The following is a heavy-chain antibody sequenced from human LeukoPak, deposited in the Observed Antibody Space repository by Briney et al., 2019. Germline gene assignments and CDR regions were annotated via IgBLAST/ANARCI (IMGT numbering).Heavy chain of an antibody. CDR1: GDSITNYY. J-gene: IGHJ5*02. CDR3: ARVRYCSSTSCP. D-gene: IGHD2-2*01. Sequence: SETLSLTCTVSGDSITNYYWSWIRQPPGKGLEWIGEINHSGSTNYNPSLKSRVTISVDTSKNQFSLKLSSVTAADTAVYYCARVRYCSSTSCPWGQGTLVTVSS. CDR2: INHSGST. V-gene: IGHV4-34*01.